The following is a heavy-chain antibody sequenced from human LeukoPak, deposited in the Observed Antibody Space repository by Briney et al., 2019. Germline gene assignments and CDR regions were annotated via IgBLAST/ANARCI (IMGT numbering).Heavy chain of an antibody. CDR2: ISGSGGST. CDR3: AGKYYDFWRATDY. CDR1: GFTVSSNY. Sequence: GGSLRLSCAASGFTVSSNYMSWVRQAPGKGLEWVSVISGSGGSTYYADSVKGRFTISRDNSKNTLYLQMNSLRAEDTAVYYCAGKYYDFWRATDYWGQGTLVTVSS. D-gene: IGHD3-3*01. V-gene: IGHV3-23*01. J-gene: IGHJ4*02.